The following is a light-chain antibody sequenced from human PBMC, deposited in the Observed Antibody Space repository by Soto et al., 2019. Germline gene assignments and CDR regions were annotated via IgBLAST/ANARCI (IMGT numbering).Light chain of an antibody. J-gene: IGKJ4*01. CDR1: QSVSNDY. V-gene: IGKV3-20*01. CDR2: SAS. Sequence: EMVLTQSPGTLSLSPGDRATLSCRASQSVSNDYVAWVQQKPGQTPRLLIYSASSRVTGIPDRFTASGSGTDFTLTISRLEPEDFAVYICQQYGKSPLTFGGGTKVDIK. CDR3: QQYGKSPLT.